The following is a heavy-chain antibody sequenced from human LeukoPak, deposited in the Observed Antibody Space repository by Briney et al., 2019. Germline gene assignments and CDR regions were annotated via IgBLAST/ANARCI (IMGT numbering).Heavy chain of an antibody. J-gene: IGHJ3*02. D-gene: IGHD3-16*01. CDR3: ATYFAGAETFDI. CDR2: IFPGDSDT. Sequence: GESLKISFKASCNSNTTYLIRWGRPKPRESPEWMGLIFPGDSDTKYSPSFQGQVTISADKSISTAYLQWSSLKASDTAMYYCATYFAGAETFDIWGQGTMVTVSS. CDR1: CNSNTTYL. V-gene: IGHV5-51*03.